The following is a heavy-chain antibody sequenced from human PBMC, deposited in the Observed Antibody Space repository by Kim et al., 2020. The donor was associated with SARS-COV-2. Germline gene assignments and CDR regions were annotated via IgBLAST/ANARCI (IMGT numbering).Heavy chain of an antibody. CDR2: FDPDDGET. CDR3: ATILTGYKDYYYYGMDV. Sequence: ASVKVSCKVSGYTLTELSMHWVRQAPGKGLEWMGGFDPDDGETIYAQKFQGRVTMTEDTSTDTAYMELSSLRSEDTAVYYCATILTGYKDYYYYGMDVWGQGTTVTVSS. CDR1: GYTLTELS. D-gene: IGHD3-9*01. J-gene: IGHJ6*02. V-gene: IGHV1-24*01.